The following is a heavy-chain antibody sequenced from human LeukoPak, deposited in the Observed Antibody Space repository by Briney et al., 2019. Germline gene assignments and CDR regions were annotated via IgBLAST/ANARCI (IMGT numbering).Heavy chain of an antibody. V-gene: IGHV3-48*03. J-gene: IGHJ3*02. CDR3: ARAGNDSSGYYSGDDAFDI. Sequence: GGSLRLSCAASGFTFSSYEMNWVRQAPGKGLEWVSYISSSGSTIYYADSVKGQFTISRDNAKNSLYLQMNSLRAEDTAVYYCARAGNDSSGYYSGDDAFDIWGQGTMVTVSS. D-gene: IGHD3-22*01. CDR1: GFTFSSYE. CDR2: ISSSGSTI.